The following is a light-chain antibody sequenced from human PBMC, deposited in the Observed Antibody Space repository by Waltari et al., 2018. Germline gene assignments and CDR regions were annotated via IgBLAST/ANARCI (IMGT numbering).Light chain of an antibody. J-gene: IGKJ4*01. CDR1: PTVSSN. Sequence: EIVMTQSPATLSVSPGERATLSCRASPTVSSNLAWYLQKPGQAPRLLIYDASTRATGIPARFSGSGSETEFALTISNLQSEDVAVYYCQQYNDWLLTFGGGTTVEIK. CDR3: QQYNDWLLT. V-gene: IGKV3-15*01. CDR2: DAS.